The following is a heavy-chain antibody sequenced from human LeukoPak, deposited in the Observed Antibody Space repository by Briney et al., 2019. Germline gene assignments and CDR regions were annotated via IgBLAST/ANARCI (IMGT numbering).Heavy chain of an antibody. J-gene: IGHJ5*02. CDR2: IYPGDSET. V-gene: IGHV5-51*01. Sequence: GESLKISCQASGYIFSSYWIGWVRQMPGKGLEWMAIIYPGDSETKYSPSFQGQVTISVDKSISTTYLQWSSVKASDTAMYYCARQSTPDYYDSSGYYNWFDPWGQGTLVTVSS. D-gene: IGHD3-22*01. CDR3: ARQSTPDYYDSSGYYNWFDP. CDR1: GYIFSSYW.